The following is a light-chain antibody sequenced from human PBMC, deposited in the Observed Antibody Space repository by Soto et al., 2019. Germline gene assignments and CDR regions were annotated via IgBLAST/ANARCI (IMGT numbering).Light chain of an antibody. Sequence: DIQMTQSPSSLSSSVGDRVTITCRASQTISGYLNWYQQKPGKAPKLLIYLASTLQSGVPSRFSGSGSGTDFSLTISSLQPEDVATYYCQYLNSFPLSFGGGTKVEIK. J-gene: IGKJ4*01. CDR1: QTISGY. V-gene: IGKV1-39*01. CDR3: QYLNSFPLS. CDR2: LAS.